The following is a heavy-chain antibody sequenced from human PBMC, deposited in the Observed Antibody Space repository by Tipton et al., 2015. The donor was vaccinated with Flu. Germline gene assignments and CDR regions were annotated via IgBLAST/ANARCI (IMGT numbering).Heavy chain of an antibody. J-gene: IGHJ6*02. CDR3: AREIRYSDWTLDYYGMDV. CDR2: IYRGGST. CDR1: GFNVSSNY. Sequence: GSLRLSCAASGFNVSSNYISWVRQAPGKGLEWVSTIYRGGSTYYADSVRGRFSISRDNSNNTVYLQLNGLRAEDTAVYFCAREIRYSDWTLDYYGMDVWGQGTTVTASS. D-gene: IGHD1-1*01. V-gene: IGHV3-53*01.